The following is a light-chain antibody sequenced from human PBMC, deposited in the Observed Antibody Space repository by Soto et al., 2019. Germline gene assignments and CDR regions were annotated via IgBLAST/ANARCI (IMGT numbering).Light chain of an antibody. J-gene: IGKJ3*01. CDR2: AAS. CDR3: QQSYNTPPIFT. CDR1: QSISSY. Sequence: DIQMTQSPSSLSASVGDRVTITCRASQSISSYLNWYQQKPGKAPKLLIYAASSLQSGVPSRFSGSGSGTDFTLTISSLQPEDFATYYCQQSYNTPPIFTFGPGTKVDIK. V-gene: IGKV1-39*01.